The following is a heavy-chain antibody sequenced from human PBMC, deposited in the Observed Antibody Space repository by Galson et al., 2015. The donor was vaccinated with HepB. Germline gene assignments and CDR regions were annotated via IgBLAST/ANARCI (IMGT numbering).Heavy chain of an antibody. Sequence: SLRLSCAASGFTFSSCWMHWARQAPGKGLVWVSRINSDGSGTSYADSVKGRFAISRDNAKNSLYLQMNSLRAEDTAVYYCARDMIWKSDYWGQGTLVTVSS. J-gene: IGHJ4*02. CDR1: GFTFSSCW. V-gene: IGHV3-74*01. CDR3: ARDMIWKSDY. CDR2: INSDGSGT. D-gene: IGHD1-1*01.